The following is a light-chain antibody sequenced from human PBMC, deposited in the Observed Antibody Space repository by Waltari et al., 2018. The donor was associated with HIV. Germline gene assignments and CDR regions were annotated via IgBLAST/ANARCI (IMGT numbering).Light chain of an antibody. CDR3: RSYTSSRTLV. CDR1: SSDVGGYNY. V-gene: IGLV2-14*01. J-gene: IGLJ3*02. Sequence: QSALTQPASVSGSPGQSITISCTGTSSDVGGYNYVSWYQQHPDKAPKLVIFEVNKGPSGVSNRFSGSKAGNTASLTISGLQAEDEADYYCRSYTSSRTLVFGGGTKLTVL. CDR2: EVN.